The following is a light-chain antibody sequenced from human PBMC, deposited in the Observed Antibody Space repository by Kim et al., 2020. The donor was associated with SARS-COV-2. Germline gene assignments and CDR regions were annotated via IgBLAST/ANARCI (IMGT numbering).Light chain of an antibody. J-gene: IGKJ1*01. V-gene: IGKV3-20*01. CDR2: GTS. Sequence: EIVLTQSPDTLSLSPGERATHSCSASQSVSSSYFAWYQQKPGQAPRLLIYGTSSRATGIPDRFSGSGSATHFSLTISRLEPEDFAVYFCQQYGDSPTFGQGTKVDIK. CDR3: QQYGDSPT. CDR1: QSVSSSY.